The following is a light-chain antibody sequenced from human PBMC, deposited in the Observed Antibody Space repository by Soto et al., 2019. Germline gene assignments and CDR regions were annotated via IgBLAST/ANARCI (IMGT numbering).Light chain of an antibody. Sequence: QXPSSLSASVGDRVTVTCRASQSIDTYLNWYQQRPGQAPKLLIYVASTLQSGVPSRFSGSGSGTHFTLTISSLQPEDFATYYCQQNQDIPPTFGQGTRVERK. V-gene: IGKV1-39*01. J-gene: IGKJ1*01. CDR3: QQNQDIPPT. CDR1: QSIDTY. CDR2: VAS.